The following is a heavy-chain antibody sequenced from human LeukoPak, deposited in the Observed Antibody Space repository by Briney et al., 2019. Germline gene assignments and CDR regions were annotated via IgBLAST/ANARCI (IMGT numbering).Heavy chain of an antibody. J-gene: IGHJ6*03. CDR1: GFTFDDYT. D-gene: IGHD2/OR15-2a*01. Sequence: PGGSLRLSCAASGFTFDDYTMHWVRHAPGKGLEWVSLISWDGVSTYYAASVKGRFTISRDNSKNSLYLQMNSLRTEATALYYCAKSTPRLVSDYYYYMDVWGKGTTVTVSS. CDR3: AKSTPRLVSDYYYYMDV. CDR2: ISWDGVST. V-gene: IGHV3-43*01.